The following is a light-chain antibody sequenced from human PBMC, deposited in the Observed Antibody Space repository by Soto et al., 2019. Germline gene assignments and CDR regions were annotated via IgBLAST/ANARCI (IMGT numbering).Light chain of an antibody. CDR2: EVT. J-gene: IGLJ1*01. CDR3: SSYTFTSTLHV. CDR1: SSDVGGHNY. Sequence: QSVLTQPASVSGSPGQSITISCTGSSSDVGGHNYVSWYQQHPGKAPKLMIYEVTKRPSGVSNRFSGSKSGNTASLTISGLQAEDEADYYCSSYTFTSTLHVFGTGTKV. V-gene: IGLV2-14*01.